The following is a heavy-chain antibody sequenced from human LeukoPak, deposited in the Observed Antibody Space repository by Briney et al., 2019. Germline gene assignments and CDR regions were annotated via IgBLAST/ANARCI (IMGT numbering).Heavy chain of an antibody. D-gene: IGHD5-18*01. CDR3: ARDRGRGYSYGYYFDY. Sequence: SETLSLTCAVYGGSFSGYYWSWIRQPPGKGLEWIGYIYYSGSTNYNPSLKSRVTISVDTSKNQFSLKLSSVTAADTAVYYCARDRGRGYSYGYYFDYWGQGTLVTVSS. V-gene: IGHV4-59*01. CDR1: GGSFSGYY. CDR2: IYYSGST. J-gene: IGHJ4*02.